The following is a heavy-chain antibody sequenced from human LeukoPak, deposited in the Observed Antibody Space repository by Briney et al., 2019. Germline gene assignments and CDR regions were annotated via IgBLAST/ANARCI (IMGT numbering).Heavy chain of an antibody. V-gene: IGHV3-23*01. CDR1: GFTFSSYA. J-gene: IGHJ4*02. CDR2: ISGSGGST. CDR3: AKDGVSGIAARFDY. D-gene: IGHD6-6*01. Sequence: GGSLRLSCAASGFTFSSYAMSWVPQAPGKGLEWVSGISGSGGSTYYADSVKGRFTISRDNSKNTLYLQMNSLRVEDTAVYYCAKDGVSGIAARFDYWGQGTLVTVSS.